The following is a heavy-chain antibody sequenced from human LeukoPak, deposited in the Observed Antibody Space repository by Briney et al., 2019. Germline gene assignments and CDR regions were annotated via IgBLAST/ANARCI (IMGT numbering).Heavy chain of an antibody. CDR1: GFTFSAYT. V-gene: IGHV3-64*01. J-gene: IGHJ4*02. CDR3: ARENWGGADY. Sequence: PGGSLRLSCAASGFTFSAYTMHWVRQAQGKGLESVSAISSNGGRTYYANSVKGRFTISRDNSKNTLYLQMGSLRPEDMAVYYCARENWGGADYWGQGALVTVSS. D-gene: IGHD7-27*01. CDR2: ISSNGGRT.